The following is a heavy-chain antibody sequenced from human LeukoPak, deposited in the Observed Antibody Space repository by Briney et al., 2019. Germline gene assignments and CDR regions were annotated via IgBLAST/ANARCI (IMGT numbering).Heavy chain of an antibody. CDR1: GYTLTELS. J-gene: IGHJ3*02. CDR2: ISAYNGNT. V-gene: IGHV1-18*01. D-gene: IGHD1-26*01. CDR3: ARVRGELDAFDI. Sequence: GASVKVSCKVSGYTLTELSMHWVRQAPGQGLEWMGWISAYNGNTNYAQNLQGRVTMTTDTSTSTAYMELRSLRSDDTAVYYCARVRGELDAFDIWGQGTMVTVSS.